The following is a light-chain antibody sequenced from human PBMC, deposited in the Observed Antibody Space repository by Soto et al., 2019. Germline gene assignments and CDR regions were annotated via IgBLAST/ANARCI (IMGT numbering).Light chain of an antibody. V-gene: IGKV3-20*01. Sequence: EILLTPSPGTLSLSPGDRATLSCRASQSLGSGYLAWYRQKPGQAPRILIYAASSRATGVPDRFSGSGSGTDFSLTISRLEPEDFAVYYCHQYGSSPTFGQGTRLENK. CDR1: QSLGSGY. J-gene: IGKJ5*01. CDR2: AAS. CDR3: HQYGSSPT.